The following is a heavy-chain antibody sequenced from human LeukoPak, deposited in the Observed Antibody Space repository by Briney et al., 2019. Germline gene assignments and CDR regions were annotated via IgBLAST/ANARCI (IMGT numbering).Heavy chain of an antibody. V-gene: IGHV4/OR15-8*01. Sequence: PSETLSLTCDVSGVSIDSTNWWNWVRQPPGQGLEWIGEIHHDGRINYNPSLKSRVTLSVDKSKNQFSLRLNSVTAADTAMYYCARSHDHLWGNYPDYWGQGTLVTVSS. CDR1: GVSIDSTNW. CDR3: ARSHDHLWGNYPDY. D-gene: IGHD3-16*02. CDR2: IHHDGRI. J-gene: IGHJ4*02.